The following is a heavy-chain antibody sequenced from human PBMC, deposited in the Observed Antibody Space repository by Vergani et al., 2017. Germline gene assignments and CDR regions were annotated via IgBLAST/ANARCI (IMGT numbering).Heavy chain of an antibody. D-gene: IGHD3-10*01. Sequence: QLQESGPGLVKPSATLTLTCDVSDSSIMTNPYWGWFRQSPGKGLEWIGCIHHSGDTHYNSSLKRRVSISIVSSSKFSLSLTSVTAADTAIYYCARHRGSGGFFPSSYFYGMDVWGHGTTVTVSS. J-gene: IGHJ6*02. CDR2: IHHSGDT. CDR3: ARHRGSGGFFPSSYFYGMDV. CDR1: DSSIMTNPY. V-gene: IGHV4-38-2*01.